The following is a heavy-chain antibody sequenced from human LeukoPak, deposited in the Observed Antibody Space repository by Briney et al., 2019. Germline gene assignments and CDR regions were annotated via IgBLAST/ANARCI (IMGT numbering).Heavy chain of an antibody. D-gene: IGHD6-13*01. V-gene: IGHV4-4*07. CDR3: ATYDQQLAFDN. J-gene: IGHJ4*02. CDR2: MYTSGST. CDR1: GGSMSSYD. Sequence: SETLSLTCTVSGGSMSSYDWSWIRQPAGKGLEWIGRMYTSGSTNYNPSLKSRVTMSIDTSKKHFSLNLDSVTAADTAVYYCATYDQQLAFDNWGQGSLVTVSS.